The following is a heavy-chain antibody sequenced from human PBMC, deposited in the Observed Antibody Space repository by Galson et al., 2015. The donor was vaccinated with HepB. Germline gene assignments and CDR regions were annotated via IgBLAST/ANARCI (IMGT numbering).Heavy chain of an antibody. CDR3: AREGRAAAGGFDY. Sequence: SLRLSCAASGFTFSSYAMHWVRQAPGKGLEWVAVISYDGSNKYYADSVKGRFTISRDNSKNTLYLQMNSLRAEDTAVYYCAREGRAAAGGFDYWGQGTLVTVSS. CDR2: ISYDGSNK. V-gene: IGHV3-30-3*01. D-gene: IGHD6-13*01. CDR1: GFTFSSYA. J-gene: IGHJ4*02.